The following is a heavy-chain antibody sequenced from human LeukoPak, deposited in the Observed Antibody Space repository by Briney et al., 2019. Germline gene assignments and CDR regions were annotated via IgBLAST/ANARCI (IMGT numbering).Heavy chain of an antibody. V-gene: IGHV3-23*01. CDR1: GFTFSSYS. CDR2: ISGSGGST. CDR3: AKGLRFLEWLTAFDI. D-gene: IGHD3-3*01. Sequence: GGSLRLSCAASGFTFSSYSMNWVRQAPGKGLEWVSAISGSGGSTYYADSVKGRFTISRDNSKNTLYLQMNSLRAEDTAVYYCAKGLRFLEWLTAFDIWGQGTMVTVSS. J-gene: IGHJ3*02.